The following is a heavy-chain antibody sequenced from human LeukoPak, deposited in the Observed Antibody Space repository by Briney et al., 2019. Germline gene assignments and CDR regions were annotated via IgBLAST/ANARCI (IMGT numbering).Heavy chain of an antibody. CDR2: INPNSSGT. J-gene: IGHJ4*02. Sequence: ASVKVSCKASGYTFTGYYMHWVRQAPGQGLEWMGWINPNSSGTNYAQKFQGRVTMTRDTSISTAYMELSRLRSDDTAVYYCARRLPLIVGATGGDYWGQGTLVTVSS. V-gene: IGHV1-2*02. CDR3: ARRLPLIVGATGGDY. D-gene: IGHD1-26*01. CDR1: GYTFTGYY.